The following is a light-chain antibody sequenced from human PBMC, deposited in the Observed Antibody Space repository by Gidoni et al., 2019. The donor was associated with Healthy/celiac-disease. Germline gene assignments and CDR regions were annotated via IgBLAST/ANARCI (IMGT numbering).Light chain of an antibody. J-gene: IGKJ2*01. V-gene: IGKV3-20*01. Sequence: EIVLTQSPGTLSLSPGERATLSCRASQSVISSYSAWYQQKPGQAPRLLIYGASSRATGIPDRFSGSGSGTDFTLTISRLEPEDFVVYYCQQYGSSPMYTFGQGTKLEIK. CDR3: QQYGSSPMYT. CDR2: GAS. CDR1: QSVISSY.